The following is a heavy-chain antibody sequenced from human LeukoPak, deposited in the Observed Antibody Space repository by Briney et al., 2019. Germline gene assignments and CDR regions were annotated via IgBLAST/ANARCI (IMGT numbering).Heavy chain of an antibody. Sequence: SETLSLTCAVYGGSFSGYYWSWIRQPPGKGLEWIGEINHSGSTNYNPSLKSRVTISVDTSKNQFSLKLSSVTAADTAVYYCARGSLEGDSSGYYFDYWGQGTLVTVSS. J-gene: IGHJ4*02. CDR1: GGSFSGYY. CDR3: ARGSLEGDSSGYYFDY. D-gene: IGHD3-22*01. CDR2: INHSGST. V-gene: IGHV4-34*01.